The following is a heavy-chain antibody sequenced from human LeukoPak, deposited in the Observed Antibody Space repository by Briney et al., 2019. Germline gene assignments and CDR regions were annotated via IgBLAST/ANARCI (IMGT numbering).Heavy chain of an antibody. D-gene: IGHD3-10*01. V-gene: IGHV4-59*01. J-gene: IGHJ4*02. CDR2: FYDSGST. CDR1: CGSISDYY. Sequence: SETLSLTCSVSCGSISDYYWSWIRQPPGKGLEWIGYFYDSGSTDYSPSLKSRVTISEDTSKNQFSLKLSSVTAADTAVYYCARATMVRGFALDYWGQGTLVTVSS. CDR3: ARATMVRGFALDY.